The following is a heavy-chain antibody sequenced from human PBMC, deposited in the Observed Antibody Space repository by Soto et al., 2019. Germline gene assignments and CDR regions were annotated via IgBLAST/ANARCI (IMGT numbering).Heavy chain of an antibody. CDR3: ARDWRITMVRGVTPFDP. V-gene: IGHV1-46*03. CDR1: GYTFTSYY. Sequence: EASVKVSCKASGYTFTSYYMHWVRQAPGQGLEWMGIINPSGGSTSYAQKFQGRVTMTRDTSTSTVYMELSSLRSEDTAVYYCARDWRITMVRGVTPFDPWGQGTLVTVSS. CDR2: INPSGGST. D-gene: IGHD3-10*01. J-gene: IGHJ5*02.